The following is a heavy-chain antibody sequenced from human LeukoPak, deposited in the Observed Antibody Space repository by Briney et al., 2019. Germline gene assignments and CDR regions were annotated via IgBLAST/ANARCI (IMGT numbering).Heavy chain of an antibody. D-gene: IGHD5-12*01. CDR2: MNPNSGNT. Sequence: ASVKVSCKASGYTFTSYDINWVRQATGQGLEWMGWMNPNSGNTGYAQKFQGRVTITRNTSISTAYMELSSLRSEDTAVYYCARGLRGYSGYDVDYWGQGTLVTVSS. CDR3: ARGLRGYSGYDVDY. J-gene: IGHJ4*02. CDR1: GYTFTSYD. V-gene: IGHV1-8*03.